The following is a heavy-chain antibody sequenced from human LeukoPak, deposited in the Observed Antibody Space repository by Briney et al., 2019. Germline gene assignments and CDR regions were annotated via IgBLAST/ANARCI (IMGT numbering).Heavy chain of an antibody. CDR3: ARHGGTLGYFAN. CDR2: VYHSGTT. Sequence: PSETLSLTCTVSGGSISTYYWSWVRQAPGKGLEWIGYVYHSGTTNYNPSLKRRVTISADTSNNQFSLKVKSVTAADTAVYYCARHGGTLGYFANWGQGTLVTVSS. V-gene: IGHV4-59*08. J-gene: IGHJ4*02. CDR1: GGSISTYY. D-gene: IGHD1-26*01.